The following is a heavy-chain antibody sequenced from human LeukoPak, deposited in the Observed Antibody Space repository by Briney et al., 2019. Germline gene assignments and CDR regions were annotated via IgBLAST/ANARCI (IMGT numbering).Heavy chain of an antibody. V-gene: IGHV3-9*01. CDR3: AKVGSGYDYTSGPFDI. J-gene: IGHJ3*02. CDR2: ISWNSGSI. D-gene: IGHD5-12*01. Sequence: GRSLRLSCAASGFTFDDYAMHWVRQAPGKGLEWVSGISWNSGSIGHADSVKGRFTISRDNAKNSLYLQMNSLRAEDTALYYCAKVGSGYDYTSGPFDIWGQGTMVTVSS. CDR1: GFTFDDYA.